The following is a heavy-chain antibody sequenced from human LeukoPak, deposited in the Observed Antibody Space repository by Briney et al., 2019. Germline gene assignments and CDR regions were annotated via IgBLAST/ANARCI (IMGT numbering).Heavy chain of an antibody. V-gene: IGHV1-2*02. Sequence: ASVKVSCKASGGTFSSYAISWVRQAPGQGLEWMGWINPNSGGTNYAQKFQGRVTMTRDTSISTAYMELSRLRSDDTAVYYCARGLLLRYFDYWGQGTLVTVSS. CDR2: INPNSGGT. CDR3: ARGLLLRYFDY. J-gene: IGHJ4*02. D-gene: IGHD2-15*01. CDR1: GGTFSSYA.